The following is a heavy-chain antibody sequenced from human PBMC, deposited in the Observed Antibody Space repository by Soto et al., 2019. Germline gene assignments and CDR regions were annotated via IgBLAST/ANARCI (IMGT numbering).Heavy chain of an antibody. D-gene: IGHD3-22*01. CDR1: GGSFSGYY. V-gene: IGHV4-34*01. Sequence: QVQLRQWGAGLLKPSETLSLTCAVYGGSFSGYYWSWIRQPPGKGLEWIGEINHSGSTNYNPSLKSRITISVDTSKNQLSLKLSSVTAADTAVYYCASVSERYYYNWFDPWGQGTLVTVSS. J-gene: IGHJ5*02. CDR3: ASVSERYYYNWFDP. CDR2: INHSGST.